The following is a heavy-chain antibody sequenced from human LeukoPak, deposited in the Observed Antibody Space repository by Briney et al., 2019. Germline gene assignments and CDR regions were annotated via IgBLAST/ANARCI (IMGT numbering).Heavy chain of an antibody. CDR1: GFTFSSYS. CDR3: ARHGSSDAFDI. Sequence: GGSLRLSCAASGFTFSSYSMNWVRQAPGKGLEWVSSISSSSYIYYADSVKGRFTISRDNAKNSLYLQMNSLRAEDTAVYYCARHGSSDAFDIWGQGTMVTVSS. CDR2: ISSSSYI. D-gene: IGHD6-6*01. V-gene: IGHV3-21*01. J-gene: IGHJ3*02.